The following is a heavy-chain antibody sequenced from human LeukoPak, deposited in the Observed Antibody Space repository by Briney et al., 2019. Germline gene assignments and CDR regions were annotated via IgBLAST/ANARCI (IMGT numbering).Heavy chain of an antibody. D-gene: IGHD6-13*01. V-gene: IGHV1-3*01. CDR1: GYIFSNYE. CDR3: ATVAAAAGTY. CDR2: IHPGNGNT. Sequence: GASVTVSCTASGYIFSNYEIHWVRQAPGQRLEWLGWIHPGNGNTRYSQKFQDRVAITRDTSATTAYMELDNLRSEDTAIYYCATVAAAAGTYWGQGTLVAVSS. J-gene: IGHJ4*02.